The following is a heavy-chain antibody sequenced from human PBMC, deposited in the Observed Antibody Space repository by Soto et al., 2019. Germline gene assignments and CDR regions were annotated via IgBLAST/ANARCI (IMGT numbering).Heavy chain of an antibody. J-gene: IGHJ4*02. Sequence: AETLCLTGTVFGRSISGYDWCWIRQPPGKGLEWIGYIYYSGSTNYNPPLKSRVTISVDTSKNQFSLKLSSVTAADTAVYYCARRYGGNLDYWGQGTLVTVS. CDR3: ARRYGGNLDY. D-gene: IGHD1-26*01. CDR2: IYYSGST. V-gene: IGHV4-59*08. CDR1: GRSISGYD.